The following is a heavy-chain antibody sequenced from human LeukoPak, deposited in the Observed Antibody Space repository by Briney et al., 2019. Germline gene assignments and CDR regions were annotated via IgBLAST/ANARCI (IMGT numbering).Heavy chain of an antibody. D-gene: IGHD2-15*01. CDR1: GYTFTGYY. CDR2: LNPNSGGT. V-gene: IGHV1-2*02. Sequence: ASVKVSCKASGYTFTGYYMHWVRQAPGQGLEWMGWLNPNSGGTNYAQKFQGRVTMTRDTSISTAYMELSRLRSDDTAVYYCANIRGYCSGGSCSDYWGQGTLVSVSS. CDR3: ANIRGYCSGGSCSDY. J-gene: IGHJ4*02.